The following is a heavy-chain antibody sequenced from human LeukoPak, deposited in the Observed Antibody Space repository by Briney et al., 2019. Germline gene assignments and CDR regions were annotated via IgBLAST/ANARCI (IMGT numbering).Heavy chain of an antibody. Sequence: GGSLRLSCAASGFTFSSYSMNWVRQAPGKGLEWVSYVSSSSSTIYYADSVKGRFTISRDNAKNSLYLQMNSLRAEDTAVYYCARDAELQLLLDAFDIWGQGTMVTVSS. CDR3: ARDAELQLLLDAFDI. V-gene: IGHV3-48*01. CDR2: VSSSSSTI. CDR1: GFTFSSYS. J-gene: IGHJ3*02. D-gene: IGHD1-26*01.